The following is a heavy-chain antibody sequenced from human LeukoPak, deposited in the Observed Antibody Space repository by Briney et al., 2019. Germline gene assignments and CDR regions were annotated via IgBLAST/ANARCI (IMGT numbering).Heavy chain of an antibody. CDR2: INPNSGGT. Sequence: GASVKVSCKASGYTFTGYYMHWVRQAPGQGPEWMGRINPNSGGTNYAQKFQGRVTMTRDTSISTAYMELSRLRSDDTAVYYCARGTDILTGYTYWGQGTLVTVSS. V-gene: IGHV1-2*06. CDR3: ARGTDILTGYTY. CDR1: GYTFTGYY. D-gene: IGHD3-9*01. J-gene: IGHJ4*02.